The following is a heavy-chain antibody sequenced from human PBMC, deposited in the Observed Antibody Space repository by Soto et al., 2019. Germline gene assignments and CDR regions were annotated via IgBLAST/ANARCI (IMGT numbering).Heavy chain of an antibody. J-gene: IGHJ4*02. Sequence: GESLKISCAASGFTFSSYAMSWVRQAPGKGLEWVSAISGSGGSTYYADSVKGRFTISRDNSKNTLYLQMNSLRAEDTAVYYCALSFLEWLLNYWGQGTLVTVSS. CDR1: GFTFSSYA. CDR2: ISGSGGST. D-gene: IGHD3-3*01. CDR3: ALSFLEWLLNY. V-gene: IGHV3-23*01.